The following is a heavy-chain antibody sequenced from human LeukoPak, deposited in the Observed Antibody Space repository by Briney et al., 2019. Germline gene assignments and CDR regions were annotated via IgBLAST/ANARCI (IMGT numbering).Heavy chain of an antibody. CDR2: ISSSGSTI. CDR1: GFTFGDYY. CDR3: ARWDITMVRGALY. Sequence: GGSLRLSCAASGFTFGDYYMSWIRQAPGKGLEWVSYISSSGSTIYYADSVKGRFTISRDNAKNSLYLQMNSLRAEDTAVYYCARWDITMVRGALYWGQGTLVTVSS. J-gene: IGHJ4*02. V-gene: IGHV3-11*01. D-gene: IGHD3-10*01.